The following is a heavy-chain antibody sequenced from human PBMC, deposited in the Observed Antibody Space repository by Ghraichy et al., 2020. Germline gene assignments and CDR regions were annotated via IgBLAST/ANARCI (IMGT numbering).Heavy chain of an antibody. CDR1: GGSVSSGSYY. Sequence: SQTLSLTCTVSGGSVSSGSYYWSWIRQPPGKGLEWIGYIYYSGSTNYNPSLKSRVTISVDTSKNQFSLNLSSVTAADTAVYYCARATASGWYPTVRSGPLAYWGQGTLVTVSS. V-gene: IGHV4-61*01. CDR3: ARATASGWYPTVRSGPLAY. D-gene: IGHD6-13*01. J-gene: IGHJ4*02. CDR2: IYYSGST.